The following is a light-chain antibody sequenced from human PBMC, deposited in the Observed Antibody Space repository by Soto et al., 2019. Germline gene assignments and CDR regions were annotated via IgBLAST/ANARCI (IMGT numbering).Light chain of an antibody. CDR2: AAS. V-gene: IGKV1-9*01. J-gene: IGKJ4*01. CDR3: QQLNSYPLT. Sequence: GDRVTITCRASQSISSWLAWYQQTPGKAPKLLIYAASTLQSGVPSRFSGSGSGTEFTLTISSLQPEDFATYYCQQLNSYPLTFGGGTKVEIK. CDR1: QSISSW.